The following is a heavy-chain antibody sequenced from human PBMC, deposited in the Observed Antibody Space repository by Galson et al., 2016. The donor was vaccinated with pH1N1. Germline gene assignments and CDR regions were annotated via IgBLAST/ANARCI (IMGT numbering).Heavy chain of an antibody. CDR1: GGTLSSYA. Sequence: SVKVSCKASGGTLSSYAISWVRQAPGQGLEWMGNILPILGITDYAQKFQDRVKITADKSTNTSYLELTSLRYEDTSVYYCARDREDYWSGYLFDYWGQGTLVTVAS. D-gene: IGHD3-3*01. J-gene: IGHJ4*02. CDR3: ARDREDYWSGYLFDY. CDR2: ILPILGIT. V-gene: IGHV1-69*04.